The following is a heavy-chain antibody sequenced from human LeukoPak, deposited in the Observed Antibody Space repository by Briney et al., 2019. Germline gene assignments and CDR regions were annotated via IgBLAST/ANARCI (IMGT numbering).Heavy chain of an antibody. J-gene: IGHJ6*03. V-gene: IGHV3-30*02. CDR1: GFTFNSYG. Sequence: PGGSLRLSCAASGFTFNSYGMHWVRQAPGKGLEWVAFIRYDGSYKYYADSVKGRFTISRDNSKTTLYLQMNSLRSEDTAVYYCAKDGGLHLYYYYNYMDIWGKGTTVTVSS. CDR2: IRYDGSYK. CDR3: AKDGGLHLYYYYNYMDI. D-gene: IGHD5-24*01.